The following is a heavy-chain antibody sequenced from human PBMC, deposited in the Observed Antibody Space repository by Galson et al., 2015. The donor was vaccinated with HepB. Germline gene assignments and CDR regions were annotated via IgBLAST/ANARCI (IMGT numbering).Heavy chain of an antibody. D-gene: IGHD3/OR15-3a*01. CDR2: IYWNGDK. Sequence: PALVKPTQTLTLTCTFSGFSLSTNDMGVGWIRQPPGKALEWLALIYWNGDKCYSPSLKTRLTITKDTSKNYVFLTMTNMDPVDTATYYCAHTVWTRRNPGRTFDIWGQGTIVTVSS. J-gene: IGHJ3*02. V-gene: IGHV2-5*01. CDR3: AHTVWTRRNPGRTFDI. CDR1: GFSLSTNDMG.